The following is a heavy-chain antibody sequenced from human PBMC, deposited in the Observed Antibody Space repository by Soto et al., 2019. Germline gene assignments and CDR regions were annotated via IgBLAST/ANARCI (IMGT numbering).Heavy chain of an antibody. V-gene: IGHV4-31*03. CDR2: VYYSGST. Sequence: SETLSLTCTVSGGSVSSRGYYWNWIRQHPGKGLEWIGYVYYSGSTKYNPSLKSRVSISVETSKNQFSLTLTSVTAADTAVYFCAGDRSSSGYNWFDPWGRGTLVTSPQ. J-gene: IGHJ5*02. CDR1: GGSVSSRGYY. CDR3: AGDRSSSGYNWFDP. D-gene: IGHD6-6*01.